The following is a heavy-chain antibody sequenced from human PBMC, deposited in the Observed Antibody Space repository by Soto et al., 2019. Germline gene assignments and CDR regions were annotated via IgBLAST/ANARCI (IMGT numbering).Heavy chain of an antibody. V-gene: IGHV3-33*01. J-gene: IGHJ4*02. CDR2: IYHDGSNK. D-gene: IGHD3-16*01. CDR3: ASRVGAVDY. CDR1: GFTFSSFV. Sequence: QVQLVESGGGGVQPGRSLRLSCATSGFTFSSFVMHWVRQAPGKGLEWVAVIYHDGSNKYYADSVKGRFTISRDNSKSTLYLPMNSLRAEDTAVYYCASRVGAVDYWGQGTLVTVSS.